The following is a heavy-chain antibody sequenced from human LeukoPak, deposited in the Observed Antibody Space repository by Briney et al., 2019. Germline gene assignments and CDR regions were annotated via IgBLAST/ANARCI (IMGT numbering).Heavy chain of an antibody. CDR1: GFTFSSHW. J-gene: IGHJ5*02. CDR3: ARGIEVVAAANNWFDP. Sequence: GGSLRLSCAASGFTFSSHWMSWVRQAPGKGLEWVANIKKDGSEKYYVDAVKGRFTISRDNAKNSLYLQMNSLRAEDTAMYYCARGIEVVAAANNWFDPWGQGTLVTVSS. V-gene: IGHV3-7*01. D-gene: IGHD2-2*01. CDR2: IKKDGSEK.